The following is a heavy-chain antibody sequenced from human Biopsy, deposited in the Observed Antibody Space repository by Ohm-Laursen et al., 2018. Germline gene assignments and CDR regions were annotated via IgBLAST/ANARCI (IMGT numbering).Heavy chain of an antibody. CDR2: ISWSNDNI. V-gene: IGHV3-9*01. D-gene: IGHD3-10*01. CDR3: ANVRKEFGESGSQYNSDMDV. CDR1: GFNFNHYA. J-gene: IGHJ6*02. Sequence: SLRLSCTASGFNFNHYAMQWVRQVPGKGLEWVSSISWSNDNIHYADSVKGRFTISRDNAKNSLYLQMNSLRAEDTAFYYCANVRKEFGESGSQYNSDMDVWGQGTTVTVSS.